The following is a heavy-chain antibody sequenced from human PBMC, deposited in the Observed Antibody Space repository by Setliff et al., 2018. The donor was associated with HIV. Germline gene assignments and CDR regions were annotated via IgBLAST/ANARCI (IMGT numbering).Heavy chain of an antibody. CDR2: IYSGGST. Sequence: GGSLRLSCAASGFSVSSNYMNWVRQAPGKGLEWVSAIYSGGSTYYADSVKGRFTISRDNSKNTLSLQMNNLRAKDTAVYYCAKDYVENDYWGQGTLVTVSS. CDR1: GFSVSSNY. J-gene: IGHJ4*02. V-gene: IGHV3-53*01. D-gene: IGHD3-16*01. CDR3: AKDYVENDY.